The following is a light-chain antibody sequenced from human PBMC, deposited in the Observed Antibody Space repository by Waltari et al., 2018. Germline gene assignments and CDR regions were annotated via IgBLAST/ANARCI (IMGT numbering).Light chain of an antibody. Sequence: EIVLTQSPATLSLSPGERATLSCRASQSVPRDYLAWYHQKPCQAPRLLIYDASNRATGSADRFSGSGSGTDFTLTISRLEPEDFALYDCQQYANSPRTFGGWTTVEIK. V-gene: IGKV3-20*01. CDR3: QQYANSPRT. CDR2: DAS. J-gene: IGKJ4*01. CDR1: QSVPRDY.